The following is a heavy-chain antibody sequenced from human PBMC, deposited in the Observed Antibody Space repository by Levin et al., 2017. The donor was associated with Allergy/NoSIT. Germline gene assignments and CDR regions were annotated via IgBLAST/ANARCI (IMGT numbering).Heavy chain of an antibody. CDR1: GVSFSGSF. CDR2: ITPGGST. Sequence: PSETLSLTCAVYGVSFSGSFWSWLRQPPGKGLEWIGEITPGGSTRYNPSLKSRVTISLVTSKNQLSLRLSSVTAADTAVYYCARGGAPGAFDIWGQGTTVTVSS. J-gene: IGHJ3*02. D-gene: IGHD3-10*01. V-gene: IGHV4-34*01. CDR3: ARGGAPGAFDI.